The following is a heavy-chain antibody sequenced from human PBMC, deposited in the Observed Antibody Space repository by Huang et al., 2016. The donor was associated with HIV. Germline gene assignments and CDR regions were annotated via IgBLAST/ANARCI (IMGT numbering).Heavy chain of an antibody. D-gene: IGHD6-19*01. CDR1: GFTFSSYW. CDR2: NNSDGSST. V-gene: IGHV3-74*01. J-gene: IGHJ4*02. Sequence: EVQLVESGGGLVQPGGSLRLSCAASGFTFSSYWMHWVRQAPGKGLVGVSRNNSDGSSTSYADSVKGRFTISRDNAKNTLYLQMNSLRAEDTAVYYCARDSQQWLVEDYWGQGTLVTVSS. CDR3: ARDSQQWLVEDY.